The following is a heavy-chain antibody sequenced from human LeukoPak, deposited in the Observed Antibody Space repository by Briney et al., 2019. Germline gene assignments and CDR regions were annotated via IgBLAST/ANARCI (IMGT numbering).Heavy chain of an antibody. Sequence: GGSLRLSCAASGFTFSSYGMHWVRQAPGKGLEWVAFIRYDGSNKYYADAVKGRFTICRDNYKNTLYLRMNSLRAEDTAVYYCAKDKIQLWLLNGRMPWFDPWGQGTLVTVSS. V-gene: IGHV3-30*02. CDR2: IRYDGSNK. J-gene: IGHJ5*02. D-gene: IGHD5-18*01. CDR1: GFTFSSYG. CDR3: AKDKIQLWLLNGRMPWFDP.